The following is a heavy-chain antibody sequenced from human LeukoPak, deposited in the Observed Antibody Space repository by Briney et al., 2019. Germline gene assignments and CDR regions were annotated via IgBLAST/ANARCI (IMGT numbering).Heavy chain of an antibody. V-gene: IGHV3-21*01. Sequence: GGSLRLSCAASGFTFSSYSMNWIRQAPGKGLEWVSSISGSSSYIYYADSVKGRFTISRDNAKNSLYLQMSSLRAEDTAVYYCAELGITMIGGVWGKGTTVTISS. D-gene: IGHD3-10*02. J-gene: IGHJ6*04. CDR1: GFTFSSYS. CDR3: AELGITMIGGV. CDR2: ISGSSSYI.